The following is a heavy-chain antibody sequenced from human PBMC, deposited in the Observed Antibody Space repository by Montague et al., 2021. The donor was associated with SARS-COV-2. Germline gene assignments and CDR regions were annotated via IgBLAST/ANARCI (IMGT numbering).Heavy chain of an antibody. V-gene: IGHV4-34*01. CDR2: IYYSGST. D-gene: IGHD3-10*01. CDR1: GGSFSGYY. Sequence: SETLSLTCAVYGGSFSGYYWNWIRQPPGKGLEWIGSIYYSGSTYYNESLKSRVTISVDTSKNQFSLKLSSVTAADTAVYYCARLSNYYGSGSYYPHNYYYYGMDVWGQGTTVTVSS. CDR3: ARLSNYYGSGSYYPHNYYYYGMDV. J-gene: IGHJ6*02.